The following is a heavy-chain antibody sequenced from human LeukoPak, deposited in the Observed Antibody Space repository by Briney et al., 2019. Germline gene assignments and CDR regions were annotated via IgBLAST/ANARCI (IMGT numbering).Heavy chain of an antibody. CDR3: AELGITMIGGV. J-gene: IGHJ6*04. Sequence: GGSLRLSCAASRFTFGSYSMNWVRQAPGKGLEWVSYISSSGSTIYYADSVKGRFTISRDNAKNSLYLQMNSLRAEDTAVYYCAELGITMIGGVWGKGTTVTISS. D-gene: IGHD3-10*02. V-gene: IGHV3-48*04. CDR2: ISSSGSTI. CDR1: RFTFGSYS.